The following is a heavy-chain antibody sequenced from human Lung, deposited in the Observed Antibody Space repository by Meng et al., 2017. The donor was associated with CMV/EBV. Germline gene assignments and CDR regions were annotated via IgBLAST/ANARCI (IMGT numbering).Heavy chain of an antibody. Sequence: GESLKISCAASGFTFSSYAMSWVRQAPGKGLEWVSVIYSGGSSTYYADSVKGRFTISRDNSKNTLYLQMNSLRAEDTAVYYCAKDSLKYDGSGGSCYLDDFDIWGQGXMVTVSS. J-gene: IGHJ3*02. CDR1: GFTFSSYA. V-gene: IGHV3-23*03. D-gene: IGHD2-15*01. CDR2: IYSGGSST. CDR3: AKDSLKYDGSGGSCYLDDFDI.